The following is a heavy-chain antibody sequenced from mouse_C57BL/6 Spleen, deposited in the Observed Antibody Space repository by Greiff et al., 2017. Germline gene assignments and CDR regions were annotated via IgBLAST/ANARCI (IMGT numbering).Heavy chain of an antibody. D-gene: IGHD1-1*01. V-gene: IGHV6-3*01. CDR3: AGSDYYGSSFYWYFDV. CDR2: IRLKSDNYAT. J-gene: IGHJ1*03. CDR1: GFTFSNYW. Sequence: EVQGVESGGGLVQPGGSMKLSCVASGFTFSNYWMNWVRQSPEKGLEWVAQIRLKSDNYATHYAESVKGRFTISSDDSKSSVYLQMNNLRAEDTGIYYCAGSDYYGSSFYWYFDVWGTGTTVTVSS.